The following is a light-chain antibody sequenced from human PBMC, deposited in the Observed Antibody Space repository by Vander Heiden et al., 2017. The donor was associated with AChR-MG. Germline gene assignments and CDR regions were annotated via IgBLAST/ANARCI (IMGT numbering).Light chain of an antibody. V-gene: IGLV2-14*01. J-gene: IGLJ2*01. CDR1: SSNIGGYNY. CDR2: EVS. CDR3: SSFTSSGRRVV. Sequence: QSALTQPASVSGSPGQSITISCTGTSSNIGGYNYVSWYQQHPGKAPKLLISEVSNRPSVVSIRFSGSKSGNTASLTISGLQDEDEGDYYCSSFTSSGRRVVFGGGTKLTVL.